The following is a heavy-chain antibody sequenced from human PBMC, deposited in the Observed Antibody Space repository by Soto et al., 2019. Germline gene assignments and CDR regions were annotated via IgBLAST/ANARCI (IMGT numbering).Heavy chain of an antibody. CDR3: ARERSAAGTGWFDP. J-gene: IGHJ5*02. Sequence: QVQRVQSGAEVKKPGASVKVSYKASGYTFTSYDMNWVRQATGQGLEWMGWMNPNSGNTGYAQKSQGRVTMTRNTSISTAYMELSSLRSEDTAVYYCARERSAAGTGWFDPWGQGTLVTVSS. CDR1: GYTFTSYD. D-gene: IGHD6-13*01. CDR2: MNPNSGNT. V-gene: IGHV1-8*01.